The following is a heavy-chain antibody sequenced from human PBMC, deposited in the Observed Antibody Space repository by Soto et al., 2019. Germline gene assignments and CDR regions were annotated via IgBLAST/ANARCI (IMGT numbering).Heavy chain of an antibody. J-gene: IGHJ4*02. CDR3: ARVGPVTIWFGELRPPLFDY. V-gene: IGHV4-31*03. Sequence: PSETLSLTCTVSGGSFSSGGYYWSWIRQHPGKGLEWIGYISYSGSTYYNPSLKSRVTISVGTSKNQFSLKLSSVTAADTAVYYCARVGPVTIWFGELRPPLFDYWGQGTLVTVSS. CDR2: ISYSGST. D-gene: IGHD3-10*01. CDR1: GGSFSSGGYY.